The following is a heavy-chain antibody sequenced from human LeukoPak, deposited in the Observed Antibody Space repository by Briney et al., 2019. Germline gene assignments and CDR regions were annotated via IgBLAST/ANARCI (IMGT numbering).Heavy chain of an antibody. D-gene: IGHD6-19*01. CDR3: ARELGIAVAGREY. V-gene: IGHV3-66*01. Sequence: PGGSLRLSCAASGFTVSSNYMSWVRQAPGNGLEWVSAIYSGGSTYYADSVKGRFTISRDNSKNTLYLQMNSLRAEDTAVYYCARELGIAVAGREYWGQGTLVTVSS. CDR1: GFTVSSNY. J-gene: IGHJ4*02. CDR2: IYSGGST.